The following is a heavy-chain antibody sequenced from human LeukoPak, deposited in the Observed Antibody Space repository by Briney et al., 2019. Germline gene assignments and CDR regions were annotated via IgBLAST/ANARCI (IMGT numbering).Heavy chain of an antibody. V-gene: IGHV5-51*01. CDR2: IYPGDSDT. Sequence: GESLKISCKGSGYSFTSYWIGWVRQMPGKGLEWMGIIYPGDSDTRYSPSFQGQVTISADKSISTAYLQWSSLKASDTAMYYCARLRLKGATTVPLDYWGQGTLVTVSS. J-gene: IGHJ4*02. CDR1: GYSFTSYW. CDR3: ARLRLKGATTVPLDY. D-gene: IGHD1-26*01.